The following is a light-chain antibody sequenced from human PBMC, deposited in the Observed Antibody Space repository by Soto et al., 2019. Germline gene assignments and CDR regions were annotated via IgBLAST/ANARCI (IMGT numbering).Light chain of an antibody. CDR1: QSVSYW. V-gene: IGKV1-5*01. CDR2: DAS. Sequence: DIPMTQSPSTLSTSVGARVTITCRASQSVSYWLAWYQQKPGKGPNLLIYDASILGSGVPSRCRGGGFGTEFTLNISNLHPDDAAIYYCQHYNTSSKTFGPGTKVEIK. J-gene: IGKJ3*01. CDR3: QHYNTSSKT.